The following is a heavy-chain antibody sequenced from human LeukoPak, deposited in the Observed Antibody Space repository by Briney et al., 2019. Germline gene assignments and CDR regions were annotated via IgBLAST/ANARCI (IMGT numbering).Heavy chain of an antibody. CDR1: GFTFSSYG. CDR2: IWYDGTNK. D-gene: IGHD3-22*01. Sequence: GGSLRLSCAASGFTFSSYGMHWVRQAPGKGLEWVAVIWYDGTNKYYADSVKGRFTISRDNSKNTLYLQMNSLRVEDTAVYYCARGLSHYYDSSGYALLDYWGQGTLVTVSS. V-gene: IGHV3-33*01. CDR3: ARGLSHYYDSSGYALLDY. J-gene: IGHJ4*02.